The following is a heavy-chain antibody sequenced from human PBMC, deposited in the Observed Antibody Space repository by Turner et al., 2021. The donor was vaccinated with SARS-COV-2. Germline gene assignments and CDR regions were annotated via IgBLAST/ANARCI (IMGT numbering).Heavy chain of an antibody. CDR3: TRDGCFHGMDV. V-gene: IGHV3-49*03. J-gene: IGHJ6*02. Sequence: EEQLVDSAGALVQPARSLRLSCTAYAMTWFRQAPGKGLGWVGFIRSKDYGGTTEYAASVKGRFTISRDDSKSIVYLQMDSLKTEDTAVYYCTRDGCFHGMDVWGQGTTVTVSS. CDR1: A. CDR2: IRSKDYGGTT.